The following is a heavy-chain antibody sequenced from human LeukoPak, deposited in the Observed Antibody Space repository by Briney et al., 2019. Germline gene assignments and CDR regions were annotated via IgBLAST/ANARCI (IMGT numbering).Heavy chain of an antibody. CDR2: IYHSGST. V-gene: IGHV4-30-2*01. Sequence: SETLSLTCAVSGGSISSGGYSWSWIRQPPGKGLEWIGYIYHSGSTYYNPSLKSRVTISVDRSKNQFSLKLSSVTAADTAVYYCARDSGYIYWGQGTLVTVSS. CDR1: GGSISSGGYS. J-gene: IGHJ4*02. D-gene: IGHD3-22*01. CDR3: ARDSGYIY.